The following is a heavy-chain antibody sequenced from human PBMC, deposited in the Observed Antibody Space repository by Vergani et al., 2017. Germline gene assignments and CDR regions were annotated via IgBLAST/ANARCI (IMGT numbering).Heavy chain of an antibody. CDR2: INHSGST. CDR1: GGSFSGYY. Sequence: QVQLQQWGAGLFKPSETLSLTCAVYGGSFSGYYWSWIRQPPGKGLEWIGEINHSGSTNYNPSLKSRVTISVDTSKNQFSLKLSSVTAADTAVYYCARGWLPAAQRGFQHWGQGTLVTVSS. D-gene: IGHD2-2*01. CDR3: ARGWLPAAQRGFQH. V-gene: IGHV4-34*01. J-gene: IGHJ1*01.